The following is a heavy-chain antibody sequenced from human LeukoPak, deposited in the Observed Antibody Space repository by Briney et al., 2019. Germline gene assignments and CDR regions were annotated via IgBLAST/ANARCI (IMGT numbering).Heavy chain of an antibody. CDR2: IYGGGNI. CDR3: ARGAGYNYPYYFDY. Sequence: QSGGSLRLSCAASGFTVSSNYMNWVRQAPGKGLEWVSVIYGGGNIYYADSVKGRFTISRDNSKNTLYLQMNSLRAEDTAVYYCARGAGYNYPYYFDYRGQGTLVTVSS. CDR1: GFTVSSNY. V-gene: IGHV3-53*01. J-gene: IGHJ4*02. D-gene: IGHD5-24*01.